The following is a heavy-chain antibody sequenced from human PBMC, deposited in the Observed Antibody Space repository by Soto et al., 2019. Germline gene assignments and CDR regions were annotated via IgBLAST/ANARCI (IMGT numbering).Heavy chain of an antibody. CDR2: ISSSSSYI. Sequence: KPGGSLRLSCAASGFTFSSYSMNWVRQAPGKGMEWVSSISSSSSYIYYADSVKGRFTISRDNAKNSLYLQVNSLRAEATAVYYCASDSSKKAAGTGWRVSNWFDPWGQGTLVTVSS. CDR3: ASDSSKKAAGTGWRVSNWFDP. J-gene: IGHJ5*02. CDR1: GFTFSSYS. V-gene: IGHV3-21*01. D-gene: IGHD6-13*01.